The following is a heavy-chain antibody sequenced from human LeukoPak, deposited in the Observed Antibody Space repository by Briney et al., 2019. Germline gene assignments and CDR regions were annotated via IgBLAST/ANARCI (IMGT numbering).Heavy chain of an antibody. Sequence: PSETLSLTCTVSGGSISSYYWSWIRQPPGKGLEWIGYTYYSGSTNYNPSLKSRVTISVDTSKNQFSLKLSSVTAADTAVYYCARGLVVVVGDYYYYYMDVWGKGTTVTVSS. CDR1: GGSISSYY. D-gene: IGHD2-15*01. J-gene: IGHJ6*03. CDR3: ARGLVVVVGDYYYYYMDV. CDR2: TYYSGST. V-gene: IGHV4-59*01.